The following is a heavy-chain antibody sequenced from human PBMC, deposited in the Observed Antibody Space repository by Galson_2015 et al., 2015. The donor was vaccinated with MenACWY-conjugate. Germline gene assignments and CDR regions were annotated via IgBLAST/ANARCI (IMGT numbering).Heavy chain of an antibody. D-gene: IGHD3-22*01. J-gene: IGHJ5*02. V-gene: IGHV3-30*02. CDR1: GITFSSYG. CDR3: AKGFVGTSSDYPNWFDP. CDR2: IRYDGSNK. Sequence: SLRLSCAASGITFSSYGMHWVRQAPGRGLEWVAFIRYDGSNKYYGDSVKGRFTISRDNSRNTLYLQMNSLRAEDTAVYYCAKGFVGTSSDYPNWFDPWGQGTLVTVSS.